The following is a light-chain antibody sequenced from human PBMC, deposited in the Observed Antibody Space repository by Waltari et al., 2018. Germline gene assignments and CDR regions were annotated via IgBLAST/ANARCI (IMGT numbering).Light chain of an antibody. Sequence: QSALTQPRSVSGSPGQSVTISCVGTGIDVGDFKPVSWYQQHPGKAPKLVIFDVSKRPSGVPDRFSGSKSGTSASLTVSGLQAEDEADYYCCSYAGIWVFGGGTKLTVL. CDR1: GIDVGDFKP. V-gene: IGLV2-11*01. J-gene: IGLJ3*02. CDR2: DVS. CDR3: CSYAGIWV.